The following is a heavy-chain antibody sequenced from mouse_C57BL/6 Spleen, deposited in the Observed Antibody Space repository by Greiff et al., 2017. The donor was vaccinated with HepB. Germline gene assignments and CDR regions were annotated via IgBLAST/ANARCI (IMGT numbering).Heavy chain of an antibody. CDR1: GYTFTDYY. CDR2: IGPGSGST. V-gene: IGHV1-77*01. Sequence: VQLQQSGAELVKPGASVKISCKASGYTFTDYYINWVKQRPGQGLEWIGKIGPGSGSTYYNEKFKGKATLTADKSSSTAYMQLSSLTSEDSAVYFCARDEGPDYYGSSCYYFDYWGQGTTLTVSS. J-gene: IGHJ2*01. D-gene: IGHD1-1*01. CDR3: ARDEGPDYYGSSCYYFDY.